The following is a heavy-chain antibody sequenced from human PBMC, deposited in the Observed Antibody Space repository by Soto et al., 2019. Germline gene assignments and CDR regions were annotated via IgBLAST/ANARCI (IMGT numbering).Heavy chain of an antibody. CDR1: GGSMNDVTHG. CDR3: ARERYFGVDV. V-gene: IGHV4-39*01. D-gene: IGHD3-9*01. CDR2: TYYSGST. Sequence: SETLAITCSFSGGSMNDVTHGWAWIRQPPGKGLEWIATTYYSGSTHYNSSLKSRATISVDTSQKQFSLELTSVTAADTAVYHCARERYFGVDVWGQGTTVTVSS. J-gene: IGHJ6*01.